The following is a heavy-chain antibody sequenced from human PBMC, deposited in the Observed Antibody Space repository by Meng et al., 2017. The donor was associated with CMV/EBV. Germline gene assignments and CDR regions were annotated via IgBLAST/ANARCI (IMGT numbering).Heavy chain of an antibody. J-gene: IGHJ6*02. V-gene: IGHV3-53*01. Sequence: GGSLRLSCAASGFTFSSYAMSWVRQAPGKGLEWVSVTYSGGSTYYADSVKGRFTISRDNSKNTLYLQMNSLRAEDTAVYYCARETTIGGMDVWGQGTTVTVSS. CDR1: GFTFSSYA. CDR3: ARETTIGGMDV. CDR2: TYSGGST. D-gene: IGHD1-14*01.